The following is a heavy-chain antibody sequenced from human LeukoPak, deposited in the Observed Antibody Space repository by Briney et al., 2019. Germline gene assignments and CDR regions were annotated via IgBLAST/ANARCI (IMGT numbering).Heavy chain of an antibody. J-gene: IGHJ4*02. V-gene: IGHV3-66*01. CDR3: ARGAVLLWFGELDY. Sequence: PGGSLRLSCAASGFTVSSNYMSWVRQAPGKGLEWVSVIYSGGSTYYADSVKGRFTISRDNSKNTLYLQMNSLRAEDTAVYYCARGAVLLWFGELDYWGQGTLVTVSS. D-gene: IGHD3-10*01. CDR2: IYSGGST. CDR1: GFTVSSNY.